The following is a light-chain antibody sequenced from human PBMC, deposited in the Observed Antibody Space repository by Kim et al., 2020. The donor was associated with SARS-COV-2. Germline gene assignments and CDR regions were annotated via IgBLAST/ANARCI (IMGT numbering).Light chain of an antibody. J-gene: IGKJ1*01. CDR3: QQSHDWPPLT. Sequence: SPGERATLSCRASQTINNKLVWYQQKPGQAHRLLSYDATTRATGVPARFMGSGSETDFTLTISSLQSEDFAVYYCQQSHDWPPLTFGQGTKVDIK. V-gene: IGKV3-15*01. CDR2: DAT. CDR1: QTINNK.